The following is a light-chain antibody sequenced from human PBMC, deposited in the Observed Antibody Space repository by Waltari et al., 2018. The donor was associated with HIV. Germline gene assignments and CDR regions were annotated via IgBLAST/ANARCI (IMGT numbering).Light chain of an antibody. CDR3: ATWDDSLNGRV. CDR2: SSN. J-gene: IGLJ3*02. V-gene: IGLV1-44*01. CDR1: SSNIGRNT. Sequence: QSMLTQPPSASGTPGQRVTISCSGSSSNIGRNTVNWYQQLPGTVPKLLIYSSNHRPSGVPDRFSGSKSGTSASLAISGLQSEDEADYYCATWDDSLNGRVFGGGTKLTVL.